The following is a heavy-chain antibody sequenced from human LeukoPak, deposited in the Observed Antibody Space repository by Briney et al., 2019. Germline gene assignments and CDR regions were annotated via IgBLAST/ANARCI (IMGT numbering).Heavy chain of an antibody. CDR3: ARDDHWGYAFDI. Sequence: ASVKVSCKPYGYTFTDYYIHWVRQAPGQGLEWMGWINPNSGATNYAQKFQGRVTLTRDTSISTAYMELSSLRSEDTAVYYCARDDHWGYAFDIWGQGTMVTVSS. D-gene: IGHD3-16*01. J-gene: IGHJ3*02. V-gene: IGHV1-2*02. CDR2: INPNSGAT. CDR1: GYTFTDYY.